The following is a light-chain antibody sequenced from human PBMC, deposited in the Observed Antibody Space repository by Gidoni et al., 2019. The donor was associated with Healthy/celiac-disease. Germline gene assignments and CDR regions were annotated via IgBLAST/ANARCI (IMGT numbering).Light chain of an antibody. CDR2: QDS. CDR1: KLGDKY. J-gene: IGLJ2*01. Sequence: SYELTQPPSLSVSPGQTASITCSGEKLGDKYACWYQQKPGQSPVLGIYQDSKRPSGIPERFSGSNSGNTATLTISGTQGMDEADYYGQAWDSSTAKVVFGGGTKLTVL. V-gene: IGLV3-1*01. CDR3: QAWDSSTAKVV.